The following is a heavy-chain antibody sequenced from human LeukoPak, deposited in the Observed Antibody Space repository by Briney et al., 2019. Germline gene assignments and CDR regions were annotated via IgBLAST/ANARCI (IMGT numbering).Heavy chain of an antibody. Sequence: GSLRLSCAASGFTFSSYWMSWVRQAPGKGPEWVANINQDGSEKNYVDSVRGRFTVSSDNAKTSLYLQMNSLRAEDTAVYYCARDRMSITAAGTGGDYWGQGTLVTVSS. CDR2: INQDGSEK. CDR3: ARDRMSITAAGTGGDY. D-gene: IGHD6-13*01. CDR1: GFTFSSYW. J-gene: IGHJ4*02. V-gene: IGHV3-7*01.